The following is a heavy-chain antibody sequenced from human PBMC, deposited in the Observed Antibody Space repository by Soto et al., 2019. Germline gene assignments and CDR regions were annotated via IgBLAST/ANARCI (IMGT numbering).Heavy chain of an antibody. CDR3: ARDYFRCLSILGFPVNWFDP. CDR1: GYTFTSYG. V-gene: IGHV1-18*01. Sequence: ASVKVSCKASGYTFTSYGISWVRQAPGQGLEWMGWISAYNGNTNYAQKLQGRVTMTTDTSTSTAYMELRSLRSDDTAVYYCARDYFRCLSILGFPVNWFDPCRQRSLVPVSA. J-gene: IGHJ5*02. CDR2: ISAYNGNT. D-gene: IGHD3-9*01.